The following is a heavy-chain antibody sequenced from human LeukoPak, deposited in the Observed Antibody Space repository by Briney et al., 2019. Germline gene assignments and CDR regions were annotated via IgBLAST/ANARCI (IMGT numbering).Heavy chain of an antibody. V-gene: IGHV4-34*01. J-gene: IGHJ3*02. CDR1: GGSFSGYY. CDR3: ARGDDAFDI. CDR2: IYHSGST. Sequence: SETLSLTCAVYGGSFSGYYWSWIRQPPGKGLEWIGSIYHSGSTYYNPSLKSRVTISVDTSKNQFSLKLSSVTAADTAVYYCARGDDAFDIWGQGTMVTVSS.